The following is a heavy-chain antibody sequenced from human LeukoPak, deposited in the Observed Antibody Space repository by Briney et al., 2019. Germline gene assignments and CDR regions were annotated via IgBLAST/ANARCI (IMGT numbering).Heavy chain of an antibody. V-gene: IGHV1-2*06. Sequence: ASVKVSCKASGYTFTGCYMHWVRQAPGQGLEWMGRINPNSGGTNYAQKFQGRVTMTRDTSISTGYMELSRLRSDDTAVYYCARDSSGWYDPNYYYYMDVWGKGTTVTVSS. CDR2: INPNSGGT. CDR1: GYTFTGCY. CDR3: ARDSSGWYDPNYYYYMDV. D-gene: IGHD6-19*01. J-gene: IGHJ6*03.